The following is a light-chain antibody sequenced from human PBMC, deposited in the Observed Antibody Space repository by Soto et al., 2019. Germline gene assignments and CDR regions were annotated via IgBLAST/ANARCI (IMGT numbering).Light chain of an antibody. CDR1: SSDVGGYNY. Sequence: QSALTQPPSASGSPGQSVTISCTGTSSDVGGYNYVSWYQQHPGKAPKLMIYEVSKRPSGVPDRFSGSKSANTASLTVSGLQAEDEADYYCSSYAGSNGVVFGGGTKLTVL. J-gene: IGLJ2*01. CDR2: EVS. V-gene: IGLV2-8*01. CDR3: SSYAGSNGVV.